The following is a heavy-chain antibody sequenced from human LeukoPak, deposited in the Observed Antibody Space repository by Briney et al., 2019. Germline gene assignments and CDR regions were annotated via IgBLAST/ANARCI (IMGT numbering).Heavy chain of an antibody. V-gene: IGHV1-69*02. J-gene: IGHJ4*02. CDR3: ASQDNYDLIDY. CDR2: IIPIPSIA. CDR1: GGTFSSYT. Sequence: SVKVSCKASGGTFSSYTISWVRQAPGQGLEWMGRIIPIPSIANYAQKFQGRVTITADKSTSTAYMELSSLRSEDTAVYYCASQDNYDLIDYWGQGTLVTVSS. D-gene: IGHD3-22*01.